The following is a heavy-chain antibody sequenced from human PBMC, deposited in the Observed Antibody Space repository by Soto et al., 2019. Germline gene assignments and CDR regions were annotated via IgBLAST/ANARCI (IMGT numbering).Heavy chain of an antibody. D-gene: IGHD2-21*02. V-gene: IGHV3-66*01. CDR2: IYSGGST. J-gene: IGHJ2*01. Sequence: EVQLVESGGGLVQPGGSLRLSCAASGFTVSSHYMSWVCQAPGKGLEWVSVIYSGGSTYYTDSVKGRFTISRDNSKNTLFLQMNSLRAEDTAVYYCARDYYGGNSRYFDLWGRGTLVTVSS. CDR3: ARDYYGGNSRYFDL. CDR1: GFTVSSHY.